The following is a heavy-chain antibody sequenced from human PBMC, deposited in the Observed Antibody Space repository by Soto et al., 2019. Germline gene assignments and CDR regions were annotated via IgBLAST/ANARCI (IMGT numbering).Heavy chain of an antibody. D-gene: IGHD2-15*01. Sequence: SETLSLTCTVSGGSISSGGYYWSWIRQHPGKGLEWIGYIYYSGSTYYNPSLKSRVTISVDTSKNQFSLKLSSVTAADTAVYYCARICSGGSCPNWGQGTLVTVSS. V-gene: IGHV4-31*03. J-gene: IGHJ4*02. CDR2: IYYSGST. CDR3: ARICSGGSCPN. CDR1: GGSISSGGYY.